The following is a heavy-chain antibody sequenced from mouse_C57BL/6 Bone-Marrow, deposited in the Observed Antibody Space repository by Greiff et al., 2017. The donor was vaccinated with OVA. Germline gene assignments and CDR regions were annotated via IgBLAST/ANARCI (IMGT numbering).Heavy chain of an antibody. CDR3: ARSLYGGYFDY. D-gene: IGHD1-1*02. CDR2: ISNGGGST. V-gene: IGHV5-12*01. Sequence: EVKLVESGGGLVQPGGSLKLSCAASGFTFSDYYMYWVRQTPEKRLEWVAYISNGGGSTYYPDTVKGRFTISRDNAKNTLYLQMSRLKSEDTAMYYCARSLYGGYFDYWGQGTTLTVSS. J-gene: IGHJ2*01. CDR1: GFTFSDYY.